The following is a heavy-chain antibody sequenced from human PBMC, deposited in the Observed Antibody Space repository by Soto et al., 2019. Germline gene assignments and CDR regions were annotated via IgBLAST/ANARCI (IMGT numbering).Heavy chain of an antibody. V-gene: IGHV4-34*01. D-gene: IGHD3-3*01. Sequence: SETLSLTCAVYGGSSSGYYWSWIRQPPGKGLEWIGEINHSGSTNYNPSLKSRVTISVDTSKNQFSLKLSSVTAADTAVYYCARARVRFWSGYPLDPWGQGTLVTVSS. CDR3: ARARVRFWSGYPLDP. CDR2: INHSGST. CDR1: GGSSSGYY. J-gene: IGHJ5*02.